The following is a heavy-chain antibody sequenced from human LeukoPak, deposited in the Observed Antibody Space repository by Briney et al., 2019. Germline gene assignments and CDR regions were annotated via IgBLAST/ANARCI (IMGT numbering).Heavy chain of an antibody. D-gene: IGHD1-26*01. Sequence: ASVKVSCKASGYTFTSYDINWVRQAPGQRLEWMGWINAGNGNTKYSQKFQGRVTITRDTSASTAYMELSSLRSEDTAVYYCARVDHSGSYYPIDYWGQGTLVTVSS. CDR2: INAGNGNT. CDR1: GYTFTSYD. V-gene: IGHV1-3*01. J-gene: IGHJ4*02. CDR3: ARVDHSGSYYPIDY.